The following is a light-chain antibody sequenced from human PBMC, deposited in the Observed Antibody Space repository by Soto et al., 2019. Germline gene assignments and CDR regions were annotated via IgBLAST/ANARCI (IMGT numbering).Light chain of an antibody. V-gene: IGKV1-5*03. J-gene: IGKJ1*01. CDR1: QNIARS. CDR3: QQYEYFWT. CDR2: QAS. Sequence: DIQMTQSPSTLSASVGDRVTITCRASQNIARSLAWYQQKPDKAPKVLIYQASSLDSGVPSRFSGRGFGTKFTLTINTLQPDDSATYYCQQYEYFWTFGQGTKVDIK.